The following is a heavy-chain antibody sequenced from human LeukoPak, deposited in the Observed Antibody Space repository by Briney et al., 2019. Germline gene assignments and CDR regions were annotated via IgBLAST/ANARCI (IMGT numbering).Heavy chain of an antibody. Sequence: PSETLSLTCTVSGGSISSGGYYWGWIRQPPGKGLEWIATIFYRGTTNYNPSLRGRVTISVDTSKNQFSLKLSSVTAADTAVYYCARHGYGDYARLSYWGQGTLVTVSS. CDR3: ARHGYGDYARLSY. J-gene: IGHJ4*02. V-gene: IGHV4-39*01. CDR2: IFYRGTT. CDR1: GGSISSGGYY. D-gene: IGHD4-17*01.